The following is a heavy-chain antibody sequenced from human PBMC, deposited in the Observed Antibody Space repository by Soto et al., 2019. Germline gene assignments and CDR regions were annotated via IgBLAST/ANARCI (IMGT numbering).Heavy chain of an antibody. D-gene: IGHD2-21*02. Sequence: PGGSLRLSCEVSGLTFSMYSMSWVRQSPGKGLEWVAKIPQEGVDGHYADSVKGRFTISRDNGKNSLYLQLNNLRAEDTAVYYCARDHLILPAHDFFYGSDVWGRGATVTVSS. CDR2: IPQEGVDG. V-gene: IGHV3-7*03. CDR3: ARDHLILPAHDFFYGSDV. CDR1: GLTFSMYS. J-gene: IGHJ6*02.